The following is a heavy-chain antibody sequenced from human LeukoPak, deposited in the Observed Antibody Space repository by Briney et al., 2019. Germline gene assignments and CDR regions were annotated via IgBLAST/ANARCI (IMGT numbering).Heavy chain of an antibody. V-gene: IGHV3-33*01. D-gene: IGHD3-16*01. Sequence: GGSLRLSCAASGLSFSNYGMHWVRQAPGKGLEWVAVIWYDGSNKYYADSVKGRFTISRDNSKNTLYVQMSSLRAEDTAVYYCARSNNGGWGSCDYWGQGSLVTVSS. CDR1: GLSFSNYG. CDR2: IWYDGSNK. J-gene: IGHJ4*02. CDR3: ARSNNGGWGSCDY.